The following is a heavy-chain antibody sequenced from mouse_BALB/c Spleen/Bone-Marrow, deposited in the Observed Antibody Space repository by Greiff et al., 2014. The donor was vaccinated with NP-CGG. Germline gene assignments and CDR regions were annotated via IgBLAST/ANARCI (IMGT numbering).Heavy chain of an antibody. Sequence: EVKLMESGGDLVYPGGSLKLSCAASGFTFSSYGMSWVRQTPDTRLEWVATINSGGTNTYYPDSMKGRFTISRDNAKNTLHLQMSSLRSEDTAMYYCTRRGIYDERTAMDYWGRGTSVTVSS. V-gene: IGHV5-6*02. CDR1: GFTFSSYG. D-gene: IGHD2-12*01. J-gene: IGHJ4*01. CDR2: INSGGTNT. CDR3: TRRGIYDERTAMDY.